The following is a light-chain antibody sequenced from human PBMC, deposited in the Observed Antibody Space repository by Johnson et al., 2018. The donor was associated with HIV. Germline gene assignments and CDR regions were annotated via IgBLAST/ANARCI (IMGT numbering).Light chain of an antibody. V-gene: IGLV1-51*02. Sequence: QSVLTQPPSVSAAPGQKVTISCSGSSSNIGNNYVSWYQQLPGTAPKLLIYENNKRPSGIPDRFSGSKSGTSATLGITGLQTGAEADYYCGTWDSSLRAGCYVFGTGTKVTVL. J-gene: IGLJ1*01. CDR1: SSNIGNNY. CDR3: GTWDSSLRAGCYV. CDR2: ENN.